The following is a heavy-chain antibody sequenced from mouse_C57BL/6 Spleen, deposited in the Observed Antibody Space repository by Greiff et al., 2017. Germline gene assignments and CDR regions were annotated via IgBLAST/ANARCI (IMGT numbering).Heavy chain of an antibody. CDR2: ISDGGSYT. CDR3: ARDYYGSSYFDY. CDR1: GFTFSSYA. J-gene: IGHJ2*01. V-gene: IGHV5-4*01. Sequence: EVMLVESGGGLVKPGGSLKLSCAASGFTFSSYAMSWVRQTPEKRLEWVATISDGGSYTYYPDNVKGRITISRDNAKNKLYLQMSHLKTENTAMYYCARDYYGSSYFDYWGQGATLTVAS. D-gene: IGHD1-1*01.